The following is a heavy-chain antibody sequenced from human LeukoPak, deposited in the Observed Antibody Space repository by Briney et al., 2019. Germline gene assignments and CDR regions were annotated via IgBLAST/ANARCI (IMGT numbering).Heavy chain of an antibody. CDR3: ARDQRDFWSASRDYYYMDV. CDR1: GGSISSYY. CDR2: IYYSGST. V-gene: IGHV4-59*01. Sequence: SETLSLTCTVSGGSISSYYWSWIRQPPGKGLEWIGYIYYSGSTNYNPSLKSRVTISVDTSKNQFSLKLSSVTAADTAVYYCARDQRDFWSASRDYYYMDVWGKGTTVTVSS. D-gene: IGHD3-3*01. J-gene: IGHJ6*03.